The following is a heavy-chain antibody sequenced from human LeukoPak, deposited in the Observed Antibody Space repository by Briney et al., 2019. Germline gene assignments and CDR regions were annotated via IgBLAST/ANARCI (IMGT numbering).Heavy chain of an antibody. CDR2: INTRSSTI. CDR1: GFTFSAYT. Sequence: PGGSLRLSCAASGFTFSAYTMNWVRQAPGKGLEWVSYINTRSSTIYYADSVKGRFTISRDNAKNSLYLQMDSLRAEDTAVYYCAKSGYSPYYFDYWGQGTLVTVSS. V-gene: IGHV3-48*04. J-gene: IGHJ4*02. CDR3: AKSGYSPYYFDY. D-gene: IGHD3-3*01.